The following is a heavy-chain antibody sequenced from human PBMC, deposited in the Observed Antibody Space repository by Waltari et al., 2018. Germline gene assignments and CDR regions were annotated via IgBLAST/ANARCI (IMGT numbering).Heavy chain of an antibody. CDR1: GYTLTYSP. D-gene: IGHD5-12*01. V-gene: IGHV1-24*01. Sequence: QFQLVPSRADVKKPAVSVKVSCKVSGYTLTYSPMHWVRQAPGKGLEWLGGYVPEDGETIYAQSFQGRVAMTEDTSADTAYMELSSLTSEDTAVYYCATDHYRQSGYDTWGQGTLVTVSS. J-gene: IGHJ5*02. CDR2: YVPEDGET. CDR3: ATDHYRQSGYDT.